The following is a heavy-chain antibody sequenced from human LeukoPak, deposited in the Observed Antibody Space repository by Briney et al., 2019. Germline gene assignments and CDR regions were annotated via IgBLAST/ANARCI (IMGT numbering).Heavy chain of an antibody. CDR2: IYYSGST. CDR1: GGSISSYY. J-gene: IGHJ4*02. Sequence: SETLSLTCTVSGGSISSYYWSWIRQPPGKGLEWIGYIYYSGSTNYNPSLKSRVPISVDTSKNQFSLKLSSVTAADTAVYYCAGSIAARLDYWGQGTLVTVSS. CDR3: AGSIAARLDY. D-gene: IGHD6-6*01. V-gene: IGHV4-59*12.